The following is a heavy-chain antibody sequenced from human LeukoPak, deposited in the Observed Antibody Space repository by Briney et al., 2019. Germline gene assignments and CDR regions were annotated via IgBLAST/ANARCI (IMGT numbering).Heavy chain of an antibody. D-gene: IGHD5-24*01. CDR2: IIPIFGTA. CDR1: GGTFSSYA. J-gene: IGHJ4*02. Sequence: SVKVSCKASGGTFSSYAISWVRQAPGQELEWMGRIIPIFGTANYAQKFQGRVTITTDESTSTAYMELSSLRSEDTAVYYCAREMATRPTFDYWGQGTLVTVSS. CDR3: AREMATRPTFDY. V-gene: IGHV1-69*05.